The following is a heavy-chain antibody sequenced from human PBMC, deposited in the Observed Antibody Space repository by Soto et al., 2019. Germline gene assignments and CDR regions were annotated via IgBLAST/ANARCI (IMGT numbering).Heavy chain of an antibody. CDR3: ARSVAVPGAHIDY. Sequence: PWETLSLTCSVPGGSISGSDWSWIRHCPGKGLQWLGYVYYTGSTNYSPSLRSRVSISVDTSKNEFSLRLSSVTAEDTAVYFCARSVAVPGAHIDYWGQG. J-gene: IGHJ4*02. CDR1: GGSISGSD. CDR2: VYYTGST. D-gene: IGHD6-19*01. V-gene: IGHV4-59*01.